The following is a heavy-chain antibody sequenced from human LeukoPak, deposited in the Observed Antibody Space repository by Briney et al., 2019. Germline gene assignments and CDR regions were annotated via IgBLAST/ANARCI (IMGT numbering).Heavy chain of an antibody. CDR2: ISSSGSTI. Sequence: GGSLRLSCAASGFTFSSYEMNWVRQPPGKGLAWVSYISSSGSTIYYADSVKGRFTISRDNAKNSLYLQMNSLRAEDTAVYYCARESSPEDAFDIWGQGTMVTVSS. CDR3: ARESSPEDAFDI. J-gene: IGHJ3*02. V-gene: IGHV3-48*03. D-gene: IGHD1-14*01. CDR1: GFTFSSYE.